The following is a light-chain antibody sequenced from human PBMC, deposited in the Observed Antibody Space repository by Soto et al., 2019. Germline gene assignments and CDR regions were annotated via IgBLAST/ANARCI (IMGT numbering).Light chain of an antibody. CDR2: SNN. Sequence: QSVLTQPPSASGTPGQRVTISCSGSSSNIGSNTVNWYQQLPGTAPKLLIHSNNQRPSGVPDRFSGSKSGTSASLAISGLQSEDEAACNCAAWDDSLNGYVFGTGTKVTVL. CDR1: SSNIGSNT. CDR3: AAWDDSLNGYV. J-gene: IGLJ1*01. V-gene: IGLV1-44*01.